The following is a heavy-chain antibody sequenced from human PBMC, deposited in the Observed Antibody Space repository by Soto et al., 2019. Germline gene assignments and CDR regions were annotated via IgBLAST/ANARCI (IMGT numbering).Heavy chain of an antibody. V-gene: IGHV3-23*01. J-gene: IGHJ4*02. Sequence: EVQLLESGGGLVQPGGSLRLSCAASGFTFTPYAMSWVRQAPGKGLEWVSVITGGVGITYYADSVKGRFTISRDNSKNTLYLQMNSLRAEDTAVYYCAKFQGGTFNNWYFHYWGQGTLVTVSS. D-gene: IGHD3-16*01. CDR2: ITGGVGIT. CDR1: GFTFTPYA. CDR3: AKFQGGTFNNWYFHY.